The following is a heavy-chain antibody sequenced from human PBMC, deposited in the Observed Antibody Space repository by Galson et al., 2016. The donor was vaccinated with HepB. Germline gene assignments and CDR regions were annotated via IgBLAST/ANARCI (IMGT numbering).Heavy chain of an antibody. CDR2: IDWDGDE. CDR3: ARSRAVAGTDYYYYVMDV. D-gene: IGHD6-19*01. J-gene: IGHJ6*02. V-gene: IGHV2-70*01. CDR1: GFSLSTSEMC. Sequence: PALVKPTQTLTVTCTFSGFSLSTSEMCVSWIRQPPGKALEWLALIDWDGDEYYSTSLETRLTISKDTSKNQVVLTMTNMDPVDTATYYCARSRAVAGTDYYYYVMDVRGQGTPVTVSS.